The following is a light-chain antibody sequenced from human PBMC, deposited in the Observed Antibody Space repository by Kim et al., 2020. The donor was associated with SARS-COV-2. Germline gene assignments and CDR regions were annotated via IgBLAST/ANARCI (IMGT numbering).Light chain of an antibody. J-gene: IGKJ1*01. V-gene: IGKV3-15*01. CDR3: QQFNNWPRT. CDR2: GAS. Sequence: EIVMTQSPATLSVSPGERATLSCRASQSVSSNLAWYQRKPGQAPRLLIYGASTRATDIPARFSGGGSGTEFTLTISSLQSEDFVVYYCQQFNNWPRTFGQGTKVDIK. CDR1: QSVSSN.